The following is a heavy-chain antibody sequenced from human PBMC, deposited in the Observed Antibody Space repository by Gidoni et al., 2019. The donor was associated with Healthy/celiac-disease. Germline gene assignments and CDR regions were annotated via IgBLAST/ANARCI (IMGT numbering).Heavy chain of an antibody. D-gene: IGHD2-21*02. J-gene: IGHJ4*02. CDR2: IYYSGST. Sequence: QLQLQESGPGLVKPSETLSLTCTVSGGSISSSSYYWGWIRQPPGKGLEWIGSIYYSGSTYYNPSLKSRVTISVDTSKNQFSLKLSSVTAADTAVYYCAAVVTATEALDYWGQGTLVTVSS. CDR1: GGSISSSSYY. CDR3: AAVVTATEALDY. V-gene: IGHV4-39*01.